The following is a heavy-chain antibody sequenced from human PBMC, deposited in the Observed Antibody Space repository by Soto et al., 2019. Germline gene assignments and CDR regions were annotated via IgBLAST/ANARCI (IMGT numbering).Heavy chain of an antibody. D-gene: IGHD6-6*01. CDR2: ISYDGSNK. CDR1: GFTFSSYG. Sequence: QVQLVESGGGVVQPGRSLRLSCAASGFTFSSYGMHWVRQVPGKGLEWVAVISYDGSNKYYADSVKGRFTISRDNSKNTLYLQMNSLRAEDTAVYYCAKDLGSSSTYYYYGMDVWGQGTTVTVSS. CDR3: AKDLGSSSTYYYYGMDV. V-gene: IGHV3-30*18. J-gene: IGHJ6*02.